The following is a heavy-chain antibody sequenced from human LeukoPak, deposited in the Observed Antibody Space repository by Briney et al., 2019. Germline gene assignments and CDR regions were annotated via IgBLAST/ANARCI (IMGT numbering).Heavy chain of an antibody. D-gene: IGHD5-18*01. CDR2: IRHDGGEK. CDR3: ASERYSYAYFFDY. CDR1: GFTFSTYW. J-gene: IGHJ4*02. V-gene: IGHV3-7*01. Sequence: GGSLGLSCAASGFTFSTYWMTWVRQAPGKGLEWVANIRHDGGEKYYVNSVRGRFTISRDNAKNSLYLQMNSLRAEDTAVYYCASERYSYAYFFDYWGQGTLVTVSS.